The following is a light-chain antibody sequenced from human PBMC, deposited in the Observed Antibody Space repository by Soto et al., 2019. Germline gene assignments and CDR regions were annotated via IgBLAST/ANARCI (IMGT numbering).Light chain of an antibody. CDR2: DAS. V-gene: IGKV3-11*01. J-gene: IGKJ5*01. CDR3: QQRSNWPIT. CDR1: QSVNSNY. Sequence: ETVLTQSPGTLSLSPGERATLSCRASQSVNSNYLAWYQHRPGQAPRLLIYDASNRATGIPARFSGSGSGTDFTLTISSLEPEDFAVYYCQQRSNWPITFGQGTRLEI.